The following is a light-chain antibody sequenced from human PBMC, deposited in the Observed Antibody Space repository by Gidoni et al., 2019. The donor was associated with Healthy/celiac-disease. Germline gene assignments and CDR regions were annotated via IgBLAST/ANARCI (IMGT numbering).Light chain of an antibody. J-gene: IGKJ4*01. CDR3: QQRSNWPPLT. CDR1: KSVSSY. CDR2: DAS. V-gene: IGKV3-11*01. Sequence: EIVLTQSPATLPLSPGERATLSCRASKSVSSYLAWYQQKPGQAPRLLIYDASNRATGIPARFSGSGSGTDFTLTISSLEPEDFAVYYCQQRSNWPPLTFGGGTKVEIK.